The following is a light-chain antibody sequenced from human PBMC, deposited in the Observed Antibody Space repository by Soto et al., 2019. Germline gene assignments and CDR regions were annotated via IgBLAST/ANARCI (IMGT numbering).Light chain of an antibody. CDR1: QNINNY. CDR3: QQFNSYPIT. V-gene: IGKV1-33*01. J-gene: IGKJ5*01. CDR2: DAS. Sequence: DIQMTQSPSSLSASVGDRVTITCQASQNINNYLNWYQQKPGRAPKLLIYDASNLEAGVPSRFSGSGSGTEFTLTISSLQPEDFATYYCQQFNSYPITFGQGTRLEIK.